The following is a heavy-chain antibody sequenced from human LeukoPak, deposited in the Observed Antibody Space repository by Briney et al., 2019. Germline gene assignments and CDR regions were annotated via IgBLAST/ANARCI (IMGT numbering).Heavy chain of an antibody. D-gene: IGHD3-3*01. Sequence: SETLSLTCTVSGGSISSSSYYWGWIRQPPGKGLEWIGSIYYSGSTYYNPSLKSRVTISVDTSKNQFSLKLSSETAADTAVYYCARHKGYDFWSGYSAPPSLYGMDVWGQGTTVTVSS. V-gene: IGHV4-39*01. CDR2: IYYSGST. J-gene: IGHJ6*02. CDR3: ARHKGYDFWSGYSAPPSLYGMDV. CDR1: GGSISSSSYY.